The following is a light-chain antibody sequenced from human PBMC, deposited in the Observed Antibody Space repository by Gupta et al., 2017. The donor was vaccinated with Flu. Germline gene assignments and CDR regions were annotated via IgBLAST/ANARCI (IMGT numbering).Light chain of an antibody. CDR1: QSVNINL. J-gene: IGKJ2*01. Sequence: GSLSLSPGERATLSCRASQSVNINLLTWYHQEAGPAPRLLIAVASSKATGIPDRVSGGGSGTDFTLTIRRLEPDAVALYYCQPYGSAVYTFGQGTKLEIK. V-gene: IGKV3-20*01. CDR3: QPYGSAVYT. CDR2: VAS.